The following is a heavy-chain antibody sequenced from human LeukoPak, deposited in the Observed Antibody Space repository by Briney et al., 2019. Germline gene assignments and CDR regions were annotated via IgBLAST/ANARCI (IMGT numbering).Heavy chain of an antibody. D-gene: IGHD6-13*01. Sequence: PGGSLRLSCAASGFTFSSYAMSWVRQAPGKGLEWVSAISGRGGSTYYADSVKGRFTISRDNSKNTLYLQMNSLRAEDTAVYYCAKFTSIAAAGDDAFDIWGQGTMVTVSS. J-gene: IGHJ3*02. CDR2: ISGRGGST. CDR1: GFTFSSYA. CDR3: AKFTSIAAAGDDAFDI. V-gene: IGHV3-23*01.